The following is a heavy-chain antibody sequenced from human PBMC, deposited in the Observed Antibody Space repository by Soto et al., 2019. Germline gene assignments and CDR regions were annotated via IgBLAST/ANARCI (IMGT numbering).Heavy chain of an antibody. D-gene: IGHD2-15*01. V-gene: IGHV3-7*01. CDR2: IKQDGSEK. Sequence: ESGGGLVQPGGSLRLSCAASGFTFSSYWMSWVRQAPGKGLEWVANIKQDGSEKYYVDSVKGRFTISRDNAKNSLYLQMNSLRAEDTAVYYCARAQGRGYCSGGSCPPPYFDYWGQGTLVTVSS. CDR1: GFTFSSYW. J-gene: IGHJ4*02. CDR3: ARAQGRGYCSGGSCPPPYFDY.